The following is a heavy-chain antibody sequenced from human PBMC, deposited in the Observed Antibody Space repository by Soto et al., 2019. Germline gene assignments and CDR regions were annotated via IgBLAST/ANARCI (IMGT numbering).Heavy chain of an antibody. CDR1: GFTFSSYG. V-gene: IGHV3-33*01. D-gene: IGHD2-2*01. J-gene: IGHJ4*02. CDR3: ARVLSYRDYAGDY. CDR2: IWYDGSNK. Sequence: LRLSCAASGFTFSSYGMHWVRQAPGKGLEWVAVIWYDGSNKYYADSVKGRFTISRDNSKNTLYLQMNSLRAEDTAVYYCARVLSYRDYAGDYWGQGTLVTVSS.